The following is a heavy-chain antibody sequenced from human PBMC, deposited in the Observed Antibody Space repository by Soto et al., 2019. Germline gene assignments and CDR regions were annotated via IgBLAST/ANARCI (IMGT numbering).Heavy chain of an antibody. V-gene: IGHV4-39*01. CDR1: GGSISNKTSY. J-gene: IGHJ4*02. CDR3: ARQNAEDSSGRFFYYVDH. D-gene: IGHD6-19*01. Sequence: SETLSLTCTVSGGSISNKTSYWGWFRQSPEKGLEYIGTIHHSGTTYYNPAVLGPVAISVDTSRNQFSLTLTSVLAADTAVYYCARQNAEDSSGRFFYYVDHWGQGTLVTVSS. CDR2: IHHSGTT.